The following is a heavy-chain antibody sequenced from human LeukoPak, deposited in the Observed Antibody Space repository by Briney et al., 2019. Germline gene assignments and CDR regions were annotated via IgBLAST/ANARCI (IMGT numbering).Heavy chain of an antibody. D-gene: IGHD6-19*01. J-gene: IGHJ4*02. CDR2: IKQDGSEK. CDR3: ARESVGSGWYRAVGRNFDY. Sequence: GGSLRLSCEAPGFTFSDYGMYWVRQAPGKGLEWVTNIKQDGSEKYYVDSVKGRFTISRDNAKNSLYLQMNSLRAEDTAVYYCARESVGSGWYRAVGRNFDYWGQGTLVTVSS. CDR1: GFTFSDYG. V-gene: IGHV3-7*01.